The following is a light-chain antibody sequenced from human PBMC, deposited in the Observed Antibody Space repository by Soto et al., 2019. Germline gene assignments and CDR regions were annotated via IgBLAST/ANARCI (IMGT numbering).Light chain of an antibody. J-gene: IGKJ1*01. Sequence: PATLSVSPGERATLSCRASQSVSSNLAWYQQKPGQAPRLLIYGASTRATGIPARFSGSGSGTEFTLTISSLQSEDFAVYYCQQYNNWPGTFGQGTKVDIK. V-gene: IGKV3-15*01. CDR3: QQYNNWPGT. CDR2: GAS. CDR1: QSVSSN.